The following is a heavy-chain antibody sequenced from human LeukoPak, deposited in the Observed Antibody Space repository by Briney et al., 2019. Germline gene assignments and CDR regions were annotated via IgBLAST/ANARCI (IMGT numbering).Heavy chain of an antibody. D-gene: IGHD3-10*01. CDR3: AREGWFGEFSRRNWFDP. CDR2: MNPNSGNT. V-gene: IGHV1-8*01. CDR1: GYTFTSYD. J-gene: IGHJ5*02. Sequence: ASVKVSCKASGYTFTSYDINWVRQATGQGLEWVGWMNPNSGNTGYAQKFQGRVTMTRDTSISTAYMELSRLKSDDTAVYYCAREGWFGEFSRRNWFDPWGQGTLVTVSS.